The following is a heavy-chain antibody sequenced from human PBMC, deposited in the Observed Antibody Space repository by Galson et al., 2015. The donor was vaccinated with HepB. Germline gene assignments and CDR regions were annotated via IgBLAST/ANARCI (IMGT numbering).Heavy chain of an antibody. CDR1: GGTFSSYA. CDR3: ASGGLHYYDSSGYYYANFDY. CDR2: IIPIFGTA. V-gene: IGHV1-69*13. J-gene: IGHJ4*02. D-gene: IGHD3-22*01. Sequence: SVKVSCKASGGTFSSYAISWVRQAPGQGLEWMGGIIPIFGTANYAQKFQGRVTITADESTSTAYMELSSLRSEDTAVYYCASGGLHYYDSSGYYYANFDYWGQGTLVTVSS.